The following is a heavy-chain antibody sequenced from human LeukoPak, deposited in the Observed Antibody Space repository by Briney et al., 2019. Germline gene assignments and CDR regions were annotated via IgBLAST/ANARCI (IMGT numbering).Heavy chain of an antibody. CDR3: ARMEYYGSGNPNWFDP. V-gene: IGHV1-8*01. CDR2: MNPKSGST. J-gene: IGHJ5*02. CDR1: GYTFISYD. Sequence: ASVKVSFKASGYTFISYDINWVRQATGQGLEWMGWMNPKSGSTGYAQKFQGRVTMTRNTSISTAYMELSSLKSEDTAVYYCARMEYYGSGNPNWFDPWGQGTLVTVSS. D-gene: IGHD3-10*01.